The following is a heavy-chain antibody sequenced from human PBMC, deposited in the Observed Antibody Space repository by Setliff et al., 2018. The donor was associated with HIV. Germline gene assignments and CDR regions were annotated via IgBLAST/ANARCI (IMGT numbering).Heavy chain of an antibody. CDR1: GGSIDSGNYD. V-gene: IGHV4-61*02. CDR2: IYTRGST. CDR3: VRSGCNGNICYDSRGWLDS. J-gene: IGHJ5*01. Sequence: SETLSLTCTVSGGSIDSGNYDWNWVRQPGGKGLEWIGRIYTRGSTKYSPTFESRVTMSLDTSKNQFSLNLRSVAAADTALYYCVRSGCNGNICYDSRGWLDSWGQGTQVTVSS. D-gene: IGHD5-12*01.